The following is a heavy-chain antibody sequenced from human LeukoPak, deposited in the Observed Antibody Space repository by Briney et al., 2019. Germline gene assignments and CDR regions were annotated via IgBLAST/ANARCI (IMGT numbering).Heavy chain of an antibody. D-gene: IGHD3-22*01. V-gene: IGHV4-34*01. CDR3: AKDSYYYDSSGYWH. CDR2: INHSGST. J-gene: IGHJ1*01. Sequence: SETLSLTCAVYGGSFSGYYWSWIRQPPGKGLEWIGEINHSGSTNYNPSLKSRVTISVDTSKNQFSLKLSSVTAADTAVYYCAKDSYYYDSSGYWHWGQGTLVTVSS. CDR1: GGSFSGYY.